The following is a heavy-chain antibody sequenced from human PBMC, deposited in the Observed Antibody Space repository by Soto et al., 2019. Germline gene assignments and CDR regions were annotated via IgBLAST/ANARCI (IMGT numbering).Heavy chain of an antibody. CDR3: AREPHGDYGSGIDDAFDI. CDR1: GFTFSSYG. J-gene: IGHJ3*02. V-gene: IGHV3-33*01. Sequence: GGSLRLSCAASGFTFSSYGMHWVRQAPGKGLEWVAVIWYDGSNKYYADSVKGRFTISRDNSKNTLYLQMNSLRAEDTAVYYCAREPHGDYGSGIDDAFDIWGQGTMVTVSS. D-gene: IGHD3-10*01. CDR2: IWYDGSNK.